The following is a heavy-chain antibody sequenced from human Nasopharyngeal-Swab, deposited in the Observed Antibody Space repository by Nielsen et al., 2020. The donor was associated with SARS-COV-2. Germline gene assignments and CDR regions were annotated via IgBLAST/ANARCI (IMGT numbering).Heavy chain of an antibody. V-gene: IGHV6-1*01. CDR1: GDRVSSNSAA. Sequence: SQTLSLTCAISGDRVSSNSAAWNWIRQSPSRGLEWLGRTYYRSKWYNDYAVSVKSRITINPDTSKNQFSLQLNSVTPEDTAVYYCAREWSAAGTWYYGMDVWGQGTTVTVSS. CDR3: AREWSAAGTWYYGMDV. CDR2: TYYRSKWYN. D-gene: IGHD6-13*01. J-gene: IGHJ6*02.